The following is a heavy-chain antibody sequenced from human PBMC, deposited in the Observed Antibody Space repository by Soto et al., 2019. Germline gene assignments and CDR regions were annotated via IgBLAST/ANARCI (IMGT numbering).Heavy chain of an antibody. D-gene: IGHD5-12*01. Sequence: ASVKVSCKASGYTFTGYYIHWVRQAPGQGLEWMGWINPYNGGTNSAQKFQGRVTMTRDTSITTAYMEMSSLRSDDTAVYYCARRGFSGQELYYLDFWGQGTLVNVSS. V-gene: IGHV1-2*02. CDR3: ARRGFSGQELYYLDF. CDR1: GYTFTGYY. CDR2: INPYNGGT. J-gene: IGHJ4*02.